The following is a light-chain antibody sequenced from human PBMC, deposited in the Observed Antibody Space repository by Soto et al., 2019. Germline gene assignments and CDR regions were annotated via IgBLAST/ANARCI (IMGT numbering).Light chain of an antibody. Sequence: QSFLTQPPSVSGAPGRRVTISCTGSSSNIGAGYDVHWYQQLPGTAPKLLIYGNSNRPSGVPDRFSGSKSGTSASLAITGLQAEDEADYYCQSYDSSLSAYVFGTGTKVTVL. CDR3: QSYDSSLSAYV. J-gene: IGLJ1*01. V-gene: IGLV1-40*01. CDR1: SSNIGAGYD. CDR2: GNS.